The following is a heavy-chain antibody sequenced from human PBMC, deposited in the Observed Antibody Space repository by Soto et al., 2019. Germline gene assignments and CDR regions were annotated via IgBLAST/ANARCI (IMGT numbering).Heavy chain of an antibody. Sequence: SETPSLTCTVSGGSVSSGSYYWSWIRQPPGKGLEWIGYIYYSGSTNYNPSLKSRVTISVDTSKNQFSLKLSSVTAADTAVYYCARDSSGSFDYWGQGTLVTVS. CDR3: ARDSSGSFDY. V-gene: IGHV4-61*01. J-gene: IGHJ4*02. D-gene: IGHD3-22*01. CDR1: GGSVSSGSYY. CDR2: IYYSGST.